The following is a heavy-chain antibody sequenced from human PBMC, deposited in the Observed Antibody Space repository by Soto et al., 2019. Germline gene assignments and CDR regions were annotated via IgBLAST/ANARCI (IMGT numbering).Heavy chain of an antibody. D-gene: IGHD5-12*01. CDR1: GGSISSSSYY. Sequence: SETLSLTCTVSGGSISSSSYYWGWIRQPPGKGLEWIGSIYKSGSTYYILSLKSRVTISVDTSKNKFSLKLSFVTAADTVVFYCARHSWDIVATMYNWFDPWGQGTLVTVSS. CDR3: ARHSWDIVATMYNWFDP. CDR2: IYKSGST. J-gene: IGHJ5*02. V-gene: IGHV4-39*01.